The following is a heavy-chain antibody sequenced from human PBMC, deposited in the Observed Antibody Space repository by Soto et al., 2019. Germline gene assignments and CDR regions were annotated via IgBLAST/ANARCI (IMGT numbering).Heavy chain of an antibody. CDR3: VKDFQAGGYGDPNFSFSGMDV. CDR1: GASIDTGSYY. CDR2: IYYSGST. V-gene: IGHV4-31*03. Sequence: SETLSLTCSVSGASIDTGSYYWSWIRQHPGKGLEWIGYIYYSGSTYFNPSLRSRVTISVDTSRNQFSLSAADTALYYCVKDFQAGGYGDPNFSFSGMDVWGQGTTVTVSS. J-gene: IGHJ6*02. D-gene: IGHD4-17*01.